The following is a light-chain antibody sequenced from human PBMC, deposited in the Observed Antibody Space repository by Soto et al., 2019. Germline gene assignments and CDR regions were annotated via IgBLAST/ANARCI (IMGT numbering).Light chain of an antibody. CDR1: QNISSW. CDR2: DAS. V-gene: IGKV1-5*01. J-gene: IGKJ1*01. CDR3: QHYKAFSPWT. Sequence: DIQMTQSPSALSASVGARVTITCRASQNISSWLAWYQQKPGKAPKSLIYDASSLASGVPSRLSGSGSGTEFTLTISNLQPDYSATSYCQHYKAFSPWTFGQGTKVDIK.